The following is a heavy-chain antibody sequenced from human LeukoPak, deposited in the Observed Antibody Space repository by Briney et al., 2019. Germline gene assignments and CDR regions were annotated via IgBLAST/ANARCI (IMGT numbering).Heavy chain of an antibody. D-gene: IGHD3-22*01. CDR1: GNTFSNYG. CDR2: ISANNGNT. J-gene: IGHJ5*02. CDR3: ARDVGVTRFDP. V-gene: IGHV1-18*01. Sequence: ASVKVSCKASGNTFSNYGFSWVRQAPGQGLEWMGWISANNGNTDYAQNFQGRVTLTTDTSTGIAYMELRSLTSDDTAVPYCARDVGVTRFDPWGQGTLVTVSS.